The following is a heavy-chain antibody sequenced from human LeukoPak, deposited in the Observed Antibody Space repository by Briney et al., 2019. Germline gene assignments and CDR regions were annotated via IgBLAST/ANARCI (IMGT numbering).Heavy chain of an antibody. J-gene: IGHJ6*03. V-gene: IGHV3-20*04. CDR1: GFTFDDYG. D-gene: IGHD2-2*01. Sequence: GGSLRLSCAASGFTFDDYGMSWVRQAPGKGLEWVSGINWNGGSTGYADSVRGRFTVSRDNAKNSPYLQMNSLRAEDTALYYCAREEVYCSSTSCYAEAAYMDVWGKGTTVTVSS. CDR2: INWNGGST. CDR3: AREEVYCSSTSCYAEAAYMDV.